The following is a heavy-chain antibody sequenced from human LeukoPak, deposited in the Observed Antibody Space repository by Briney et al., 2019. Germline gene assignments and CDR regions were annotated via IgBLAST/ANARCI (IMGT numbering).Heavy chain of an antibody. Sequence: PGGSLRLSCAASGFTFSDYEINWVRQAPGKGLEWVSCISTSGSSTYYADSVKGRFTISRDNAKNSLFLQMNALTVEDTAVYYCARGAMHVFDYWGQGTPVTVSS. V-gene: IGHV3-48*03. CDR1: GFTFSDYE. J-gene: IGHJ4*02. CDR3: ARGAMHVFDY. CDR2: ISTSGSST. D-gene: IGHD2-2*01.